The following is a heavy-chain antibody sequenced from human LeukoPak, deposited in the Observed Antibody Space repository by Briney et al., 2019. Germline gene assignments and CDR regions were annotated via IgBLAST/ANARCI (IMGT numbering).Heavy chain of an antibody. Sequence: SVKVSCKASGGTFSSYAISWVRQAPGQGLEWMGGIIPIFGTANYAQKFQGRVTITADESTSTAYMELSSLRSEDTAVYYCARDQGDTFGEFPNWFDPWGQGTLVTVSS. V-gene: IGHV1-69*13. CDR3: ARDQGDTFGEFPNWFDP. J-gene: IGHJ5*02. D-gene: IGHD3-10*01. CDR2: IIPIFGTA. CDR1: GGTFSSYA.